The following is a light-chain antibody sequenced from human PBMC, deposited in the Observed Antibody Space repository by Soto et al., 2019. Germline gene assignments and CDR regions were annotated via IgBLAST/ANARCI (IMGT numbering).Light chain of an antibody. CDR3: SSYAGSNNVV. CDR2: EVS. Sequence: QSALTQPPSASGSPGQSVTISCTGTSSDVGVYNYVSWYQQHPGKAPKLLIYEVSKRPSGVPDRFSGSKSGNTASLTVSGLQAEVEADFYCSSYAGSNNVVFGGGTKLTVL. V-gene: IGLV2-8*01. CDR1: SSDVGVYNY. J-gene: IGLJ2*01.